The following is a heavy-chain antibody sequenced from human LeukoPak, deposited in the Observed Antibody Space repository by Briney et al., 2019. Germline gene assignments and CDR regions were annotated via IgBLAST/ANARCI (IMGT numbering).Heavy chain of an antibody. CDR1: GGSISSYY. CDR3: ARDSTYYYGSGSSHHDY. Sequence: PPETLSLTCTVSGGSISSYYWSWIRKPAGKGLEWIGRIYSSGSTNYNPSLKSRVTMSVDTSKNQFSLKLSSVTAADTAVYYCARDSTYYYGSGSSHHDYWGQGILVTVSS. D-gene: IGHD3-10*01. J-gene: IGHJ4*02. CDR2: IYSSGST. V-gene: IGHV4-4*07.